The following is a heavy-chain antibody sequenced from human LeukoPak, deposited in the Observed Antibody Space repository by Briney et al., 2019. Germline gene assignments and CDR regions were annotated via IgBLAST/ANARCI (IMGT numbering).Heavy chain of an antibody. J-gene: IGHJ4*02. CDR1: GFTFSDHY. CDR2: IRSKAYGGTT. V-gene: IGHV3-49*04. D-gene: IGHD6-19*01. CDR3: TRDEEQWLVLRAPQPSY. Sequence: PGGSLRLSCTASGFTFSDHYKSWVRQAPGKGLEWVGFIRSKAYGGTTEYAASVKGRFTISRDDSKSIAYLQMNSLKTEDTAVYYCTRDEEQWLVLRAPQPSYWGQGTLVTVSS.